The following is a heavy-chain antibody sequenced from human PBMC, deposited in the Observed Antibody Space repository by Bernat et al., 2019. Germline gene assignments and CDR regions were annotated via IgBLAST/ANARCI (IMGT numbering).Heavy chain of an antibody. CDR1: GFTFSGSA. Sequence: EVQLVESGGGLVQPGGSLKLSCAASGFTFSGSAMHWVRQASGKGLEWVGRIRSKANSYATAYAASVKGRFTISSDDSKNKAYLQMNSLKTEDTAVDYCTSLAVAGGYWGQGTLVTVSS. D-gene: IGHD6-19*01. CDR2: IRSKANSYAT. CDR3: TSLAVAGGY. V-gene: IGHV3-73*01. J-gene: IGHJ4*02.